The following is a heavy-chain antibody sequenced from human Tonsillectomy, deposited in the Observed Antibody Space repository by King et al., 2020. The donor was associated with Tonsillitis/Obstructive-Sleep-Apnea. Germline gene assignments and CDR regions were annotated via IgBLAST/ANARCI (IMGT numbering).Heavy chain of an antibody. CDR2: INHSGST. D-gene: IGHD4-23*01. J-gene: IGHJ1*01. Sequence: VQLQQWGAGLLKPSETLSLTCAVYGGSFSGYYWSWIRQPPGKGLEWIGEINHSGSTNYNPSLKSRVTISVDTSKNQFSLKLSSVTAADTAVYYCARDPTLYGGNSGPPQGHWGQGTLVTVSS. V-gene: IGHV4-34*01. CDR1: GGSFSGYY. CDR3: ARDPTLYGGNSGPPQGH.